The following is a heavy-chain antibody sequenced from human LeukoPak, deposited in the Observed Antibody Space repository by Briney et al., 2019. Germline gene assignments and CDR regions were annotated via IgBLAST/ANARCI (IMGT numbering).Heavy chain of an antibody. V-gene: IGHV4-34*01. J-gene: IGHJ5*02. CDR2: INHSGST. CDR3: VRDNMYYYGSGSYTWFDP. CDR1: GGSFSGYY. Sequence: PSETLSLTCAVYGGSFSGYYWSWIRQPPGKGLEWIGEINHSGSTKYNPSLKSRVTISVDTTKNQLSLKLSSVTAADTAVYYCVRDNMYYYGSGSYTWFDPWGQGTLVTVSS. D-gene: IGHD3-10*01.